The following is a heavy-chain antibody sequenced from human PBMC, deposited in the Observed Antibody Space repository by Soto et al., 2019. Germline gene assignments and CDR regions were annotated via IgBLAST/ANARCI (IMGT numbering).Heavy chain of an antibody. D-gene: IGHD2-2*01. CDR2: IYYSGST. V-gene: IGHV4-30-4*01. CDR3: ARDPQIVVVPAAPDSYYYYGMDV. CDR1: GGSISSGDYY. J-gene: IGHJ6*02. Sequence: SETLSLTCTVSGGSISSGDYYWSWIRQPPGKGLEWIGYIYYSGSTYYNPSLKSRVTISVDTSKNQFSLKLSSVTAADTAVYYCARDPQIVVVPAAPDSYYYYGMDVCGQRTTVTVSS.